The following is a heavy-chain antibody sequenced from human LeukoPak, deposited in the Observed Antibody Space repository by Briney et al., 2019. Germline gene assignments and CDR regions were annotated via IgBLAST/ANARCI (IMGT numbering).Heavy chain of an antibody. CDR3: ASKSKVAGIVAYYFDY. D-gene: IGHD6-19*01. Sequence: ASVKVSCKASGYTFTSYGISWVRQAPGQGLEWMGWTSAYNGNTNYAQNLQGRVTMTTDTSTSTAYMELRSLRSDDTAVYYCASKSKVAGIVAYYFDYWGQGTLVTVSS. CDR2: TSAYNGNT. CDR1: GYTFTSYG. V-gene: IGHV1-18*01. J-gene: IGHJ4*02.